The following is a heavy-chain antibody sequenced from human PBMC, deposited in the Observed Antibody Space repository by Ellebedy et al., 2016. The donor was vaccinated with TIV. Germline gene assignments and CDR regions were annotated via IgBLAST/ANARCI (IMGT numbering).Heavy chain of an antibody. CDR1: GFTFSSYA. V-gene: IGHV3-23*01. J-gene: IGHJ4*02. CDR2: ITGSSATI. D-gene: IGHD3-16*01. CDR3: VTWGQSYGR. Sequence: GESLKTSCAAPGFTFSSYAMTLVRQAPGTGLGMVSAITGSSATIYYADSLKGRFTIPNDNAKRSLFLQMNSLRVDDTAVYYCVTWGQSYGRWGQGSLVTISS.